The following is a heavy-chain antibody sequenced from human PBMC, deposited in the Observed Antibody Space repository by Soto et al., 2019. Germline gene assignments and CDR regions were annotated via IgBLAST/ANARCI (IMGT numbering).Heavy chain of an antibody. CDR3: AKDPQHEDY. V-gene: IGHV3-30-3*01. Sequence: QVQLVESGGGVVQPGRSLRLSCAASGFSFSSYAMHWVRQAPGKGLEWVAVVSSGGNNKYYADSVKGRFTISRDNSKNTLYLQMNSLRPEDTAVYYCAKDPQHEDYWGQGTLVTVSS. CDR2: VSSGGNNK. J-gene: IGHJ4*02. D-gene: IGHD6-13*01. CDR1: GFSFSSYA.